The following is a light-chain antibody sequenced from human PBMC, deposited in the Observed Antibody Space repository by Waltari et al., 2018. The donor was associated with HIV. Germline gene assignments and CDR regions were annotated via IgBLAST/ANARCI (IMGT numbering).Light chain of an antibody. CDR1: QSITSY. J-gene: IGKJ2*01. CDR2: TAS. CDR3: QQSYTTPYT. V-gene: IGKV1-39*01. Sequence: DIQMTQSPSSLSASVGHRVTITCRASQSITSYLNWYQQRPGKATNLLIYTASNLQSGVPSRFSGNGSGADFTLTISNLQPEDFATYSCQQSYTTPYTFGQGTKLEIK.